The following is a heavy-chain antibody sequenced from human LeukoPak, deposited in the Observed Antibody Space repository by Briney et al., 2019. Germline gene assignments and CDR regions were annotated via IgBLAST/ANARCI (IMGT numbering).Heavy chain of an antibody. Sequence: QSGGSLRLSCAATGFTVSSNYMSWVRQAPGKGLEWVSVIFSGGRTYYADSVKGRFIISRDNSKNTLYLQMNSLRAEDTVVYYCARVYYGSGSLHYYYYYMDVWGKGTTVTISS. V-gene: IGHV3-53*01. CDR1: GFTVSSNY. J-gene: IGHJ6*03. CDR2: IFSGGRT. CDR3: ARVYYGSGSLHYYYYYMDV. D-gene: IGHD3-10*01.